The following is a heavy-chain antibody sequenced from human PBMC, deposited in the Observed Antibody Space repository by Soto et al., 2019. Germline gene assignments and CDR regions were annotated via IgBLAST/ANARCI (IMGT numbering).Heavy chain of an antibody. CDR3: ASYYYGSGSYYRVDGMDV. CDR1: GFTFSSYG. CDR2: IWYDGSNK. D-gene: IGHD3-10*01. J-gene: IGHJ6*02. V-gene: IGHV3-33*01. Sequence: ESGGGVVQPGRSLRLSCAASGFTFSSYGMHWVRQAPGKGLAWVAVIWYDGSNKYYADSVKGRFTISRDNSKNTLYLQMNSLRAEDTAVYYCASYYYGSGSYYRVDGMDVWGQGTTVTVSS.